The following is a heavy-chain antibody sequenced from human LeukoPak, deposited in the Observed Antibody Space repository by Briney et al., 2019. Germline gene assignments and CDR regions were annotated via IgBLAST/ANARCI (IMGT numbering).Heavy chain of an antibody. D-gene: IGHD4-11*01. CDR2: ISSTGTYI. V-gene: IGHV3-21*01. CDR1: GFTFSSSTFGSYT. CDR3: ARDLDYSTGFDY. J-gene: IGHJ4*02. Sequence: PGGSLRLSCATSGFTFSSSTFGSYTMNWVRQVPGKGLEWVSFISSTGTYIYYTDSVKGRFTISRDIANSLLYLQMNSLRADDTAVYYCARDLDYSTGFDYWGQGTLVTVSS.